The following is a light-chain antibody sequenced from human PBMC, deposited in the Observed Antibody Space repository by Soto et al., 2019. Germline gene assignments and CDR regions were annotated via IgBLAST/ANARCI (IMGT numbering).Light chain of an antibody. V-gene: IGLV2-14*01. Sequence: QSALAQPASVSGSPGQSITMSCTGTSSDDGGYNLVSWYQQYPDKAPKLMIYEVNTRPSGVSNRFSGSKSGNTASLTISGLQAEDEADYYCSSYKSSSTLPYVFGTGTKLTVL. CDR1: SSDDGGYNL. CDR3: SSYKSSSTLPYV. CDR2: EVN. J-gene: IGLJ1*01.